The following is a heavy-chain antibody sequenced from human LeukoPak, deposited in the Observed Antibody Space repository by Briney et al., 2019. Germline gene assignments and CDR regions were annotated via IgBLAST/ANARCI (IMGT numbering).Heavy chain of an antibody. CDR2: ISYDGSNK. D-gene: IGHD1-1*01. Sequence: QDGGSLRLSCAASGFTFSSYAMSWVRQAPGKGLEWVAVISYDGSNKYYADSVKGRFTISRDNSKNTLYLQMNSLRAEDTAVYYCARGRWKGGTRYFDYWGQGTLVTVSS. J-gene: IGHJ4*02. CDR3: ARGRWKGGTRYFDY. V-gene: IGHV3-30*04. CDR1: GFTFSSYA.